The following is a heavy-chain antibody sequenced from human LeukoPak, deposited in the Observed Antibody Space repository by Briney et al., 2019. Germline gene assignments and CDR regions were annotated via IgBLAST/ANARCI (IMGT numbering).Heavy chain of an antibody. J-gene: IGHJ4*02. V-gene: IGHV3-20*04. CDR3: ASASLLDY. CDR1: GFTFNSYG. CDR2: INRIGGST. Sequence: PGGSLRLSCEASGFTFNSYGMSWVRQAPGKGLEWVSGINRIGGSTGYADSVKGRFTISRDNSKNTLYLQMSSLRAEDTAVYYCASASLLDYWGQGTLVTVSS.